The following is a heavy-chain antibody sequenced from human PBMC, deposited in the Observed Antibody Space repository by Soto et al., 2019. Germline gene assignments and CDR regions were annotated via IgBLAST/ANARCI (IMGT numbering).Heavy chain of an antibody. CDR2: TSYDGSNK. V-gene: IGHV3-30*09. D-gene: IGHD3-16*01. CDR3: ARWGTTGGLDV. J-gene: IGHJ4*02. Sequence: ESGGGVVQPGTSLRLSCVGSGFTFRSYVIHWVRQAPGKGLEWVALTSYDGSNKYYDDSVKGRFAISRDNSRNTVDLQMDSLRLEDTTLYYCARWGTTGGLDVWGQGTLVSVSS. CDR1: GFTFRSYV.